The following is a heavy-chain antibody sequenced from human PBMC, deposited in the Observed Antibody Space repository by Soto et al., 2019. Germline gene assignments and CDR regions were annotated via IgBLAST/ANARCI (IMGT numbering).Heavy chain of an antibody. CDR3: ARHLGTISLTDY. Sequence: QLQLQESGPGLVKPSETLSLTCTVSGGSISSSSYYWGWIRQPPGKGLEWIGSIYYSGSTYYNPSLKRRVTISVDTSKNQFSLKLSSVTAADTAVYYCARHLGTISLTDYWGQGTLVTVSS. D-gene: IGHD3-9*01. J-gene: IGHJ4*02. CDR2: IYYSGST. CDR1: GGSISSSSYY. V-gene: IGHV4-39*01.